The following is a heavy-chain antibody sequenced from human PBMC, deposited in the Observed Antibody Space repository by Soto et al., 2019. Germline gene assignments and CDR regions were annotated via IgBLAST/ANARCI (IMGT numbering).Heavy chain of an antibody. D-gene: IGHD6-19*01. CDR3: ARDRQVTASSGWYNSFGYYYYGMDV. V-gene: IGHV4-59*01. Sequence: SETLSLTCTVSGGSISRYYWSWIRQPPGKGLEWIGYIYYSGSTNYNPSLKSRVTISVDTSKNQFSLKLSSVTAADTAVYYCARDRQVTASSGWYNSFGYYYYGMDVWGQGTTVTVSS. CDR2: IYYSGST. CDR1: GGSISRYY. J-gene: IGHJ6*02.